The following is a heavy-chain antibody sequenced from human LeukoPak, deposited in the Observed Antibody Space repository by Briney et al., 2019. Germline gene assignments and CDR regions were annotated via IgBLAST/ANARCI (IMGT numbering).Heavy chain of an antibody. J-gene: IGHJ4*02. CDR1: GYTFTGYY. D-gene: IGHD6-6*01. Sequence: GASVKVSCKASGYTFTGYYMHWVRQAPGQGLEWMGWINPNSGGTNYAQKFQGRVTMTRDTSISTAYMELSRLRSDDTAVYYCAREGPLGARLMFPDYWGQGTLVTVSS. CDR3: AREGPLGARLMFPDY. CDR2: INPNSGGT. V-gene: IGHV1-2*02.